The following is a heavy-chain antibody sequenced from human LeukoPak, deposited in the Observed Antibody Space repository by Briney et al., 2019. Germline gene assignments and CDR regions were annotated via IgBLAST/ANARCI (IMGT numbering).Heavy chain of an antibody. J-gene: IGHJ4*02. V-gene: IGHV3-23*01. CDR3: AKEFDSSGYFDY. D-gene: IGHD3-22*01. CDR2: ISDPHSGSQT. Sequence: GGSLRLSCAASGFTFSSYTMNWVRQALGQGLEWVSTISDPHSGSQTHYADSVKGRFTISRDDSQNTVYLQMNSLRAEDTAAYYCAKEFDSSGYFDYWGQGTLVTVSS. CDR1: GFTFSSYT.